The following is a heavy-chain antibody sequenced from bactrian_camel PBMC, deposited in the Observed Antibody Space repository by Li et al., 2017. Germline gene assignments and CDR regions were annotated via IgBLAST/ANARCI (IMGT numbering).Heavy chain of an antibody. CDR1: GFAFSNHY. J-gene: IGHJ6*01. Sequence: HVQLVESGGGLVQPGGSLTLSCAASGFAFSNHYMSWVRQAPGKGLEWVSTVYSDGSDTYYADSVKGRFTISRDNAKNTVYLQMNSLKPEDTAMYYCAANPFWTYGAVCSYTRPADFGYWGQGTQVTVS. D-gene: IGHD2*01. CDR3: AANPFWTYGAVCSYTRPADFGY. V-gene: IGHV3-2*01. CDR2: VYSDGSDT.